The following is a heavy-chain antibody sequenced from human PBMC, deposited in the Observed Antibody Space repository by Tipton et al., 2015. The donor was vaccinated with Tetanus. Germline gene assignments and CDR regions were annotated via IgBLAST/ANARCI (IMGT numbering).Heavy chain of an antibody. CDR3: ARAFFAAATS. D-gene: IGHD6-13*01. CDR2: IKHDETEK. V-gene: IGHV3-7*01. J-gene: IGHJ5*02. Sequence: LEWVANIKHDETEKYYVDSVRGRFNISRDNAKNSLYLQMNSLRDDDTAVYYCARAFFAAATSWGQGTLVTVSS.